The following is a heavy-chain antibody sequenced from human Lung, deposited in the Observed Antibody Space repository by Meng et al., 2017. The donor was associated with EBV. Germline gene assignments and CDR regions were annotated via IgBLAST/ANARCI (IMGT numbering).Heavy chain of an antibody. D-gene: IGHD6-19*01. CDR3: ARGIEVVGTGYF. J-gene: IGHJ4*02. CDR1: GYPFTTYP. V-gene: IGHV1-3*01. CDR2: INPGNGIT. Sequence: VQLVQSGAEVKKPGASVKISCKASGYPFTTYPVHWVRQAPGKRPEWVGWINPGNGITKYSHKFQDRVTIIRDTSANTAYLELRSLSLEDTAVYYCARGIEVVGTGYFWGQGSLVTVSS.